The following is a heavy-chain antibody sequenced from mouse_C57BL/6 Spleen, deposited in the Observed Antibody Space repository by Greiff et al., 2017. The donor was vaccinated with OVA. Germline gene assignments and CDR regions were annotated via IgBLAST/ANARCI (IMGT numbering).Heavy chain of an antibody. CDR3: ARRDSSGYGY. D-gene: IGHD3-2*02. V-gene: IGHV5-17*01. CDR1: GFTFSDYG. Sequence: EVNVVESGGGLVKPGGSLKLSCAASGFTFSDYGMHWVRQAPEKGLEWVAYISSGSSTIYYADTGKGRFTISRDNAKNTLFLQMTSLRSEDTAMYYCARRDSSGYGYWGQGTTLTVSS. J-gene: IGHJ2*01. CDR2: ISSGSSTI.